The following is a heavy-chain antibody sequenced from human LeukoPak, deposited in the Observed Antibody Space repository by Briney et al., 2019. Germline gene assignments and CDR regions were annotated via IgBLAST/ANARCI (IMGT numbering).Heavy chain of an antibody. CDR2: TYYRSKWNN. V-gene: IGHV6-1*01. CDR1: GDTVSSNSAA. Sequence: SQTLSLTCAISGDTVSSNSAAWNWIRQSPSRGLEWLGRTYYRSKWNNDYGVSVKSRITINPDTSKNQFSLQLNSVTPEDTAVYYCARDFCSGGSCYWRFDYWGQGTLVTVSS. D-gene: IGHD2-15*01. CDR3: ARDFCSGGSCYWRFDY. J-gene: IGHJ4*02.